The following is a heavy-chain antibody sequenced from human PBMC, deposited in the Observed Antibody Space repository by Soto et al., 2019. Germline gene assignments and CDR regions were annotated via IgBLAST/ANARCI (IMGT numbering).Heavy chain of an antibody. CDR1: GFSVSSNY. CDR2: IYSGGNT. J-gene: IGHJ6*02. Sequence: VQLVESGGGLIQPGGSLRLSCAASGFSVSSNYMNWVRQAPGKGLEWVSVIYSGGNTHYADSVKGRFTISRDNSKNTLYLQMNSLRAEDTAVYYCARDSTWIPYYHYGMDVWGQGTTVTVSS. CDR3: ARDSTWIPYYHYGMDV. D-gene: IGHD5-18*01. V-gene: IGHV3-53*01.